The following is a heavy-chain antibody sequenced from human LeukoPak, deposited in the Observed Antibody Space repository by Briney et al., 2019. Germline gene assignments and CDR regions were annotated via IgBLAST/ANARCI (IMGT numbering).Heavy chain of an antibody. D-gene: IGHD3-22*01. V-gene: IGHV3-30*02. CDR1: GFTFSMYG. Sequence: GGSLRLSCVASGFTFSMYGLDWVRQAPGKGLEWVAFIRYDGSNKYYADSVKGRFTISRDNSKNTLYLQMNSLRAEDTAVYYCAKVRAYYDSSGYYFDYWGQGTLVTVSS. CDR3: AKVRAYYDSSGYYFDY. CDR2: IRYDGSNK. J-gene: IGHJ4*02.